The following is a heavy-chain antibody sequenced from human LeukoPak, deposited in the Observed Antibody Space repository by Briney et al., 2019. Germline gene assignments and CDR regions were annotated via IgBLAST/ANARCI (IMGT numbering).Heavy chain of an antibody. V-gene: IGHV3-23*01. CDR2: IKGGGGDP. J-gene: IGHJ4*02. Sequence: GGSLRLSCAASGFTSSTYAMGWVRQAPGKGLEWVSSIKGGGGDPFYADSVKGRFTISRDNSKSTLFLQLNSLRADDTAVYYCAKGGHDFNPFYWWGQGTLVTVSS. D-gene: IGHD2-21*02. CDR1: GFTSSTYA. CDR3: AKGGHDFNPFYW.